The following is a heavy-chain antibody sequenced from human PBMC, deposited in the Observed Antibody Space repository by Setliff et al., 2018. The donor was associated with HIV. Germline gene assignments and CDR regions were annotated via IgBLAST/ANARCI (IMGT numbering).Heavy chain of an antibody. CDR3: ARKNRGAPAPFDY. J-gene: IGHJ4*02. D-gene: IGHD6-25*01. Sequence: SETLSLTCTVYGGSFSGYYWSWIRQPPGMGLEWIGEINHSGSTSYNPSLKSRVTISVDTSKNQFSLNLSSVTAADTAVYYCARKNRGAPAPFDYWGQGTLVTVSS. CDR2: INHSGST. V-gene: IGHV4-34*01. CDR1: GGSFSGYY.